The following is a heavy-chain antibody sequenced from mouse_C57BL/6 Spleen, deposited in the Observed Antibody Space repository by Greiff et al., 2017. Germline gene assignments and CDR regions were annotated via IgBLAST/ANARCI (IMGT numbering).Heavy chain of an antibody. CDR3: ARLGITTVARYAMDY. CDR2: IDPANGNT. J-gene: IGHJ4*01. V-gene: IGHV14-3*01. D-gene: IGHD1-1*01. Sequence: VQLQQSVAELVRPGASVKLSCTASGFNIKTTYMHWVKQRPEQGLEWIGRIDPANGNTKYAPKFQGKATITADTSSNTAYLQLSSLTSEDTAIYYCARLGITTVARYAMDYWGQGTSVTVSS. CDR1: GFNIKTTY.